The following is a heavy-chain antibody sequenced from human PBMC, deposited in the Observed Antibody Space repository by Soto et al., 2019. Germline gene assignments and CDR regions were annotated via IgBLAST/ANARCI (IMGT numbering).Heavy chain of an antibody. J-gene: IGHJ4*02. Sequence: GGSLRLSCAASGFTFSSYSMNWVRQAPGKGLEWVSYISSSSSTIYYADSVKGRFTISRDNAKNSLYLQMNSLRAEDTAVYYCARVAGDSFDYWGQGTLVTVSS. CDR2: ISSSSSTI. CDR1: GFTFSSYS. V-gene: IGHV3-48*01. CDR3: ARVAGDSFDY. D-gene: IGHD6-19*01.